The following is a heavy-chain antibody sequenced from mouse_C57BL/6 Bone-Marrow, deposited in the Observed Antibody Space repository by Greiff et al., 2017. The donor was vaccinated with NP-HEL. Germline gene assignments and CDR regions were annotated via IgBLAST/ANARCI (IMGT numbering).Heavy chain of an antibody. CDR3: ARCGIYDGYYYAMDY. J-gene: IGHJ4*01. Sequence: EVQLQQSGPELVKPGASVKISCKASGYTFTDYYMNWVKQSHGKSLEWIGDINPNNGGTSYNQKFKGKATLTVDKSSSTAYMELSSLTSEDSAVYYCARCGIYDGYYYAMDYWGQGTSVTVSS. D-gene: IGHD2-3*01. CDR1: GYTFTDYY. CDR2: INPNNGGT. V-gene: IGHV1-26*01.